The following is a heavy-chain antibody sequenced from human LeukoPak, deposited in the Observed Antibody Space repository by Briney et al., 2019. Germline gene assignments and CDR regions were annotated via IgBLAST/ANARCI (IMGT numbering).Heavy chain of an antibody. CDR3: ARETLRKRWLQSTRGAFDI. CDR2: INPSGGST. CDR1: GYTFTSYY. J-gene: IGHJ3*02. V-gene: IGHV1-46*01. D-gene: IGHD5-24*01. Sequence: ASVKVSFKSSGYTFTSYYMHWVRQAPGQGLEWMGIINPSGGSTSYAQKFQGRVTMTRDTSTSTVYMELSSLRSEDTAVYYCARETLRKRWLQSTRGAFDIWGQGTMVTVSS.